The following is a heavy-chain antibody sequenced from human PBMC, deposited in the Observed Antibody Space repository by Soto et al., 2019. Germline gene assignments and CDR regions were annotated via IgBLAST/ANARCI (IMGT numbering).Heavy chain of an antibody. V-gene: IGHV3-53*01. CDR2: IYSGGST. CDR3: ATYTSWDY. J-gene: IGHJ4*02. Sequence: GGSLRLSCAASGFTVSNNYMSWVRQAPGKGLEWVSLIYSGGSTFYADSVKGRFTISRDNSKNTLFLQMNSLRAEDTAVYFCATYTSWDYWGRRTLGTVSS. D-gene: IGHD2-2*01. CDR1: GFTVSNNY.